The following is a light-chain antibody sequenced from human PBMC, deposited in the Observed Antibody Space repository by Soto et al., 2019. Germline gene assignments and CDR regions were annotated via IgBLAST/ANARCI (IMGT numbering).Light chain of an antibody. CDR2: DAS. V-gene: IGKV3-11*01. CDR1: QSVSSF. J-gene: IGKJ4*01. CDR3: QQRINWPLT. Sequence: EIVLTQSPATLSLSPGERATLSCRASQSVSSFLAWYQQKPGQAPRLLIYDASKRATGIPTRSSGSGSGTDFHLTISSLEPEDFAVYYCQQRINWPLTFGGGTKVEI.